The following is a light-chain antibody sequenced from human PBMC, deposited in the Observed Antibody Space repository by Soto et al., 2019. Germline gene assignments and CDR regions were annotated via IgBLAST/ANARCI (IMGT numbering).Light chain of an antibody. J-gene: IGKJ1*01. CDR2: KAS. CDR3: QHYKTDWT. Sequence: DIQMTQSPSTLSASVGDRVAITCRASQSISNWLAWYQQKPGKAPNLLISKASTLEAGVPSRFSGSGFGTEFTLTISSLQPDDIANYYCQHYKTDWTFGQGTKVEVK. CDR1: QSISNW. V-gene: IGKV1-5*03.